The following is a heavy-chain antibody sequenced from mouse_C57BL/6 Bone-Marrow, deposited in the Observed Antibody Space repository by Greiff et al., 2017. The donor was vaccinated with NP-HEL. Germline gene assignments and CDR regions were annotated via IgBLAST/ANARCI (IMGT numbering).Heavy chain of an antibody. J-gene: IGHJ3*01. CDR1: GFTFSDFY. V-gene: IGHV7-1*01. CDR2: SRNKANDYTT. Sequence: EVKLVESGGGLVQSGRSLRLSCATSGFTFSDFYMEWVRQAPGKGLEWIAASRNKANDYTTEYSASVKGRFIVSRDTSQSILYLQMNALRAEDTAIYYCARDFGYDYDRAFAYWGQGTLVTVSA. D-gene: IGHD2-4*01. CDR3: ARDFGYDYDRAFAY.